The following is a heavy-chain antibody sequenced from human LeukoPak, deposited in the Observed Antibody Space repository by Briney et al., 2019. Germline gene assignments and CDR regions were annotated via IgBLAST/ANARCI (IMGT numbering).Heavy chain of an antibody. CDR1: GFTFDDYA. Sequence: PGRSLRLSCVASGFTFDDYAMHWVRQAPGKGLEWVSGISWNSGNIGYADSVKGRFTISRDNAKDSLYLQMNSLRPEDTALYYCANLHGDYRDYWGQGTLVTVSS. CDR2: ISWNSGNI. J-gene: IGHJ4*02. D-gene: IGHD4-17*01. CDR3: ANLHGDYRDY. V-gene: IGHV3-9*01.